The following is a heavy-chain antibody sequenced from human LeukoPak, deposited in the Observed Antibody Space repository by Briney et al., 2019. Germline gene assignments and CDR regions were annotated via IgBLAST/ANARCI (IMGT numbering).Heavy chain of an antibody. D-gene: IGHD6-6*01. CDR1: GYTFTSYG. CDR2: ISAYNGNT. Sequence: ASVKVSRKASGYTFTSYGISWVRQAPGQGLEWMGWISAYNGNTNYAQKLQGRVTMTTDTSTSTAYMELRSLRSDDTAVYYCARDRIAARPLDYWGQGTLVTVSS. V-gene: IGHV1-18*01. CDR3: ARDRIAARPLDY. J-gene: IGHJ4*02.